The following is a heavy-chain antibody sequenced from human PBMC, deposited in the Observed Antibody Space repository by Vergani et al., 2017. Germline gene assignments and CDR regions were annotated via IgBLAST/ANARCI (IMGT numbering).Heavy chain of an antibody. J-gene: IGHJ4*02. CDR1: GYTFTSYG. D-gene: IGHD2-2*01. V-gene: IGHV1-46*01. CDR2: INPSGGST. CDR3: ARTIVPATDFDY. Sequence: QVQLVQSGAEVKKPGASVKVSCKASGYTFTSYGISWVRQAPGQGLEWMGIINPSGGSTSYAQKFQGRVTMTRDTSTSTVYMELSSLRSEDTAVYYCARTIVPATDFDYWGQGTLVTVSS.